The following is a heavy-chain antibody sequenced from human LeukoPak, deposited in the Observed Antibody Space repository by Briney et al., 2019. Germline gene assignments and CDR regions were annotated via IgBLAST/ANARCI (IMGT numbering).Heavy chain of an antibody. J-gene: IGHJ4*02. Sequence: ASVKVSCKVSGYTLSELSTHWVRQAPGKGLEWMGGFDPEDGETIYAQKFQGRVTMTEDTSTDTAYMELSSLRSEDTAVYYCATAAGSGWYPYFDYWGQGTLVTVSS. V-gene: IGHV1-24*01. CDR3: ATAAGSGWYPYFDY. CDR2: FDPEDGET. CDR1: GYTLSELS. D-gene: IGHD6-19*01.